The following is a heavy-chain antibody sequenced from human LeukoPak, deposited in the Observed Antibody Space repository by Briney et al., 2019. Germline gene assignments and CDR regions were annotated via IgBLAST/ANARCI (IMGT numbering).Heavy chain of an antibody. V-gene: IGHV3-30-3*01. CDR3: ARDLMRVRGVIYYYYGMDV. CDR1: GYTFTSYA. D-gene: IGHD3-10*01. Sequence: GGSLRLSCAASGYTFTSYAMHWVRQAPGKGLEWVAVISYDGSNKYYADSVKGRFTISRDNSKNTLYLQMNSLRAEDTAVYYCARDLMRVRGVIYYYYGMDVWGQGTTVTVSS. CDR2: ISYDGSNK. J-gene: IGHJ6*02.